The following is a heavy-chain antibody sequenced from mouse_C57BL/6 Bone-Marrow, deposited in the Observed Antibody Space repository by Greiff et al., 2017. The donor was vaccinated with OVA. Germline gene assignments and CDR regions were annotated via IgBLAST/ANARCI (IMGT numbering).Heavy chain of an antibody. J-gene: IGHJ4*01. CDR3: ATRAGNYAMDY. V-gene: IGHV1-42*01. Sequence: VQLKESGPELVKPGASVKISCKASGYSFTGYYMNWVKQSPEKSLEWIGEINPSTGGTTYNQKFKAKATLTVDKSSSTAYMQLKSLTSEDSAVYYCATRAGNYAMDYWGQGTSVTVSS. D-gene: IGHD3-3*01. CDR1: GYSFTGYY. CDR2: INPSTGGT.